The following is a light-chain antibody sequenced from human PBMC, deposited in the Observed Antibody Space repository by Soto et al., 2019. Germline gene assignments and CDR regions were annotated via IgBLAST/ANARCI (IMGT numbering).Light chain of an antibody. CDR3: MQSLETPWT. CDR1: QSLLHDNGYNY. V-gene: IGKV2-28*01. Sequence: DIVMIQSPLSLPVTPGGAASISCRSSQSLLHDNGYNYVDWYLQRPGQSPQVMIYLGSNRASGVPDRFRGSGSGTYFTLTISRVEAEDVGVYYCMQSLETPWTFGQGTKVDIK. J-gene: IGKJ1*01. CDR2: LGS.